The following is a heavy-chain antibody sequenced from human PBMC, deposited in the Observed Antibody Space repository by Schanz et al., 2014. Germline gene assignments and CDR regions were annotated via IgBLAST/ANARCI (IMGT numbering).Heavy chain of an antibody. CDR3: ARPYDSSGNYPTPLDY. J-gene: IGHJ4*02. CDR2: IIPIFGIA. V-gene: IGHV1-69*04. Sequence: QVQLVQSGAEVKKPGTSVKVSCKASGGTFSRYAISWVRQAPGQGLEWMGRIIPIFGIANYAQKFQGRVTIPADKSTTTAYMELRSLRSEDTAVYYCARPYDSSGNYPTPLDYWGQGTLVTVSS. D-gene: IGHD3-22*01. CDR1: GGTFSRYA.